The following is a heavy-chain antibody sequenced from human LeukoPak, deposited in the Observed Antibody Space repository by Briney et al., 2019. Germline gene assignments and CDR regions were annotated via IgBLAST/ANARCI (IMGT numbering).Heavy chain of an antibody. CDR2: INSDGSST. CDR3: SSYDSSGIDAFDI. V-gene: IGHV3-74*01. CDR1: GFTFSSYW. J-gene: IGHJ3*02. Sequence: GGSLRLSCAASGFTFSSYWMHWVRQAPGKGLVWVSRINSDGSSTSYADSAKGRFTISRDNAKNTLYLQMNSLRAEDTAVYYCSSYDSSGIDAFDIWGQGTMVTVSS. D-gene: IGHD3-22*01.